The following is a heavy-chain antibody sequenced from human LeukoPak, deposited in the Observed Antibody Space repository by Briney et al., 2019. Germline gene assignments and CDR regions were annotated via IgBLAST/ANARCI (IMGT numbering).Heavy chain of an antibody. Sequence: PGGSLRLSCAASGFTFSSYAMSSVRQAPGKGLEWVSAISGSGGSTYYADSVKGRFTISRDNSKNTLYLQMNSLRAEYTAVYYCAKVFSAYSSGWYEYYDYWGQGTLVTVSS. D-gene: IGHD6-19*01. V-gene: IGHV3-23*01. CDR3: AKVFSAYSSGWYEYYDY. CDR2: ISGSGGST. CDR1: GFTFSSYA. J-gene: IGHJ4*02.